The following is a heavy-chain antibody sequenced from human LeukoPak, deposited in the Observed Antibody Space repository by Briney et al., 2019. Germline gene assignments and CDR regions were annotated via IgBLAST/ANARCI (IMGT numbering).Heavy chain of an antibody. J-gene: IGHJ4*02. Sequence: GGSLRLSCAASGFTFNNCAMSWVRQAPGKGLEWVSLLPGGGDSTYYADSVKGRFIISRDNSKNTLYLQMNSLRAEDTAVYYCAKDPTSYYPYYLDHWGQGILVTVSS. D-gene: IGHD3-22*01. CDR1: GFTFNNCA. CDR2: LPGGGDST. V-gene: IGHV3-23*01. CDR3: AKDPTSYYPYYLDH.